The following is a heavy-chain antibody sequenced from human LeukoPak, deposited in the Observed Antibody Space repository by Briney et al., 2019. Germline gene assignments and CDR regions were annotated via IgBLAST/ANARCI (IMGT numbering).Heavy chain of an antibody. J-gene: IGHJ4*02. CDR1: GFTFSTYN. Sequence: PGGSLRLSCAASGFTFSTYNMDWVRQAPGKGPEWVSYISRGSDTIYYTDSVKGRFTISRDNTKNSLYLQMNSLRADDTAVYYCARDGEAAGNMDHWGQGILVTVSS. V-gene: IGHV3-48*04. D-gene: IGHD6-13*01. CDR2: ISRGSDTI. CDR3: ARDGEAAGNMDH.